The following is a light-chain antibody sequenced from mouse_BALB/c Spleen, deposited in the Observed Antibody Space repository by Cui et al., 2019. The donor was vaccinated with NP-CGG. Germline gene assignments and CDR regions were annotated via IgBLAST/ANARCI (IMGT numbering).Light chain of an antibody. Sequence: HAVVTRESALTTSPGETVTLTCRSSLGAVTTSNYANWVQEKPDHLFTGLIGGTNNRAPGVPARFSGSLIGDKAALTITGAQTEDEAIYFCALWYSNHWVFGGGTKLTVL. V-gene: IGLV1*01. CDR3: ALWYSNHWV. CDR2: GTN. CDR1: LGAVTTSNY. J-gene: IGLJ1*01.